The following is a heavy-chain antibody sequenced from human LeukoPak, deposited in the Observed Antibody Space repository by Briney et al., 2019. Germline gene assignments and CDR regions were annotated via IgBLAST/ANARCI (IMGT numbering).Heavy chain of an antibody. J-gene: IGHJ6*02. V-gene: IGHV1-24*01. CDR1: VYTLTELS. CDR2: FDPEDGET. Sequence: ASVTVSGKVSVYTLTELSMHWVRQAPGKGLEWMGGFDPEDGETIYAQKFQGRVTMTEDTSTDTAYMELSSLRSEDTAVYYCATPPHYYYYYGMDVWGQGTTVTVSS. CDR3: ATPPHYYYYYGMDV.